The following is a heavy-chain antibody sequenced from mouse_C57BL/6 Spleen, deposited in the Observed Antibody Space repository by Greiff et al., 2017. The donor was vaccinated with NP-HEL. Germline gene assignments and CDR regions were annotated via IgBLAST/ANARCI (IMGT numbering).Heavy chain of an antibody. D-gene: IGHD1-1*01. CDR1: GYAFSSSW. CDR2: IYPGDGDT. J-gene: IGHJ3*01. CDR3: ARSELRFPFAY. V-gene: IGHV1-82*01. Sequence: QVQLQQSGPELVKPGASVKISCKASGYAFSSSWMNWVKQRPGKGLEWIGRIYPGDGDTNYNGKFKGKATLTADKSSSTAYMQLSSLTSEDSAVYFCARSELRFPFAYWGQGTLVTVSA.